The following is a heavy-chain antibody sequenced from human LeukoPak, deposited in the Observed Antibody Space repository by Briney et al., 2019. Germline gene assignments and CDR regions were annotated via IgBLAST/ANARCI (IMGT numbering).Heavy chain of an antibody. CDR1: GFIFSNYV. V-gene: IGHV3-33*01. D-gene: IGHD1-7*01. CDR2: IWYDGSNK. J-gene: IGHJ4*02. CDR3: ARGRFFGITGTTKYYFDY. Sequence: GGSLRLSCAASGFIFSNYVMHWVRQAPGKGLEWVAVIWYDGSNKYYADSVKGRFTISRDNSKNTLYLQMNSLRAKDTAVYYCARGRFFGITGTTKYYFDYWGQGTLVTVSS.